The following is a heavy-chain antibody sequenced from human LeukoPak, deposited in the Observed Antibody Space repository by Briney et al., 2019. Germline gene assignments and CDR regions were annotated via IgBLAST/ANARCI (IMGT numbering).Heavy chain of an antibody. CDR3: ARGKIGVQIFGVVIRYNWFDP. J-gene: IGHJ5*02. CDR2: NNPNSGGT. D-gene: IGHD3-3*01. V-gene: IGHV1-2*02. Sequence: ASVKVSCKSSGYTFTGYYMHWVRQAPGQGLEWMGWNNPNSGGTNYAQKFQGRVTLTRDTSISTAYMERSRLRSDDTAVYYCARGKIGVQIFGVVIRYNWFDPWGQGTLVTVSS. CDR1: GYTFTGYY.